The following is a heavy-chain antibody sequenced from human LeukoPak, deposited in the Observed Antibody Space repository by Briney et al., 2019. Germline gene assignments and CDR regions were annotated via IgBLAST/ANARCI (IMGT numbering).Heavy chain of an antibody. CDR3: ARPETVSGWIYFDY. Sequence: GSLRLSCAASGFTVSRNYMSWVRQAPGKGLEWIGSISYSGSTYYNPSLKSRVTISVDTSKNQFSLKLSSVTAADTAVYYCARPETVSGWIYFDYWGQGTLVTVPS. V-gene: IGHV4-39*01. J-gene: IGHJ4*02. CDR2: ISYSGST. CDR1: GFTVSRNY. D-gene: IGHD6-19*01.